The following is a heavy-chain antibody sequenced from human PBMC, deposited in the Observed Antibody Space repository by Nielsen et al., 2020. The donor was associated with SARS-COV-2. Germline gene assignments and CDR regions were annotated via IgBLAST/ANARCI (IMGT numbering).Heavy chain of an antibody. CDR2: IYYSGST. V-gene: IGHV4-59*01. Sequence: SETLSLTCTVSGGSISSYYWSWIRQPPGEGLEWIGYIYYSGSTNYNPSLKSRVTISVDTSKNQFSLKLSSVTAADTAVYYCARAGGITIFGVVSHFDYWGQGTLVTVSS. CDR3: ARAGGITIFGVVSHFDY. D-gene: IGHD3-3*01. J-gene: IGHJ4*02. CDR1: GGSISSYY.